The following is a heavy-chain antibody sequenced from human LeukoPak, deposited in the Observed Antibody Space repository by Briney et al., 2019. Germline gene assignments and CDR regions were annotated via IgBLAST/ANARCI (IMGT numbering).Heavy chain of an antibody. D-gene: IGHD6-19*01. Sequence: ASVRVSCKASGYSFTSYGVYWMRQAPGQGLEWMGWISAYNGNTNYAQNLQGRVTLTTDTSTATAFMDLRSLTSDDTAVYYCARGPRRVAVTGAGDCWGQGTLVTVSS. CDR2: ISAYNGNT. CDR3: ARGPRRVAVTGAGDC. J-gene: IGHJ4*02. CDR1: GYSFTSYG. V-gene: IGHV1-18*01.